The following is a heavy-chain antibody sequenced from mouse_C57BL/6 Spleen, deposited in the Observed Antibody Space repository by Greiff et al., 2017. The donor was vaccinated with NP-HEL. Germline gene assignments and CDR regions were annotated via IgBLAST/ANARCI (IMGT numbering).Heavy chain of an antibody. Sequence: EVQLQQSGPELVKPGASVKIPCKASGYSFTDYNMDWVKQSHGKSLEWIGDITPNNGGTSYNQKFKGKATLTVDKSSSTAYMELRSLTSEDTAVYYCARRDDYGYYYAMDYWGQGTSVTVSS. CDR2: ITPNNGGT. V-gene: IGHV1-18*01. D-gene: IGHD2-4*01. CDR1: GYSFTDYN. CDR3: ARRDDYGYYYAMDY. J-gene: IGHJ4*01.